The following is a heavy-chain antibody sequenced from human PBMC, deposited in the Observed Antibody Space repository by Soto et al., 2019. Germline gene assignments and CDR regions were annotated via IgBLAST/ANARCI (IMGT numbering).Heavy chain of an antibody. CDR2: IFYTGST. J-gene: IGHJ4*02. CDR1: GGPISSYY. V-gene: IGHV4-59*01. CDR3: ARSDGRY. Sequence: PSETLSLTCTVSGGPISSYYWSWIRQPPGKGLEWIGFIFYTGSTNYNPSLKSRVTISVDTSKNHFSLKLSSVTAADTAVYYCARSDGRYWGQRTLVTVSS.